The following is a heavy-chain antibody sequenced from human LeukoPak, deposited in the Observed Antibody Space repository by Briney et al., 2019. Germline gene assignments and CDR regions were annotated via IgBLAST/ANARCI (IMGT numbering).Heavy chain of an antibody. CDR2: IFPGDSDT. CDR1: GYSFTSYW. Sequence: GESLRISCKGSGYSFTSYWVGWVRQMPGRGLEWMGIIFPGDSDTRYSSSFQGQVTISADKSITTAYLQLSSLKASDTAMYYCAIGGSGPYYFDYWGQGTLVTVSS. J-gene: IGHJ4*02. CDR3: AIGGSGPYYFDY. V-gene: IGHV5-51*01.